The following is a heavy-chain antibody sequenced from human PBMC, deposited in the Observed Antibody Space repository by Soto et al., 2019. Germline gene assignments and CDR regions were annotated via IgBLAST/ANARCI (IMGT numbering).Heavy chain of an antibody. Sequence: GSLRLSCAASGFTLGGYGMSGVRQAPGKGLEWVSAVSPNGQGIYYADSVRGRFTISRDFSKNTVFLHMDSLRAEDTAVYYCAKDRDYPRDYFHYWGQGTLVTVSS. CDR2: VSPNGQGI. CDR1: GFTLGGYG. CDR3: AKDRDYPRDYFHY. J-gene: IGHJ4*02. D-gene: IGHD3-10*01. V-gene: IGHV3-23*01.